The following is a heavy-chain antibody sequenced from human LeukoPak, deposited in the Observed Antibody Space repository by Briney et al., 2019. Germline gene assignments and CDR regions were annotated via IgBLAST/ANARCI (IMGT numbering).Heavy chain of an antibody. CDR3: ARDMGRGFGELIQDH. CDR1: GFTVSSNY. J-gene: IGHJ4*02. V-gene: IGHV3-66*01. CDR2: IYSGGST. D-gene: IGHD3-10*01. Sequence: GGSLRLSCAASGFTVSSNYMSWVRQAPGKGLEWVSAIYSGGSTYYADSVKGRFTISRDNSKNTLYLQMNSLRAEDTAVYYCARDMGRGFGELIQDHWGQGTLVTVSS.